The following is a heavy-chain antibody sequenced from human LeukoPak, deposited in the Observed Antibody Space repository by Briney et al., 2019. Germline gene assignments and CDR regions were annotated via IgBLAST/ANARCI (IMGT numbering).Heavy chain of an antibody. CDR3: ARAGGRYCSGGSCYYYYGMDV. Sequence: GGSLRLSCAASGFTFSSYWMHWVRQAPGKGLVWVSRINSDGSSTSYADSVKGRFTISRDNAKNTLYLQMNSLRAEDTAVYYCARAGGRYCSGGSCYYYYGMDVWDQGTTVTVSS. CDR1: GFTFSSYW. D-gene: IGHD2-15*01. V-gene: IGHV3-74*01. J-gene: IGHJ6*02. CDR2: INSDGSST.